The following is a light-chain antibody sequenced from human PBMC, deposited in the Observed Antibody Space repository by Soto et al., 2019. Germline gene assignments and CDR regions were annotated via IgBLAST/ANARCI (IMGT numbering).Light chain of an antibody. CDR3: QQANSFPIT. V-gene: IGKV1D-12*01. Sequence: IQITQKKSSVSAYVGDRVTITCPASQGISNSLAWYQQKPGKAPKLLIYAASSLQSGVPSRFGGSGSGTDFTLTIDSLQPEDFATYFCQQANSFPITFGQRTRLEI. CDR2: AAS. CDR1: QGISNS. J-gene: IGKJ5*01.